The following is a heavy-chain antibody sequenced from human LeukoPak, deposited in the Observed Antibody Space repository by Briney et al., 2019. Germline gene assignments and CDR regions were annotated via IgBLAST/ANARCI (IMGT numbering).Heavy chain of an antibody. V-gene: IGHV3-30*02. CDR3: AKGWKIFGVVIPDAFDI. D-gene: IGHD3-3*01. J-gene: IGHJ3*02. CDR1: GFTFSSYG. CDR2: IRYDGSNK. Sequence: GGSLRLSCAASGFTFSSYGMHWVRQAPGKGLEWVAFIRYDGSNKYYADSVKGRFTISRDNSKNTLYLQMNSLRAEDTAVYYCAKGWKIFGVVIPDAFDIWGQGTMVTVSS.